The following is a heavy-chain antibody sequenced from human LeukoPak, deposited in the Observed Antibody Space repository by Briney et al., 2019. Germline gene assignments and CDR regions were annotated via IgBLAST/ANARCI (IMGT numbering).Heavy chain of an antibody. J-gene: IGHJ4*02. Sequence: GGSLRLSCEASGFTFSSYWMSWVRQAPGKGLEWVELIWYDGSNKYYTDSVKGRLTISRDNSKNTLYLQMNSLRAEDTAIYYCAREGPRGNSQFDYWGQGTLVTVSS. CDR3: AREGPRGNSQFDY. CDR1: GFTFSSYW. V-gene: IGHV3-33*08. D-gene: IGHD2/OR15-2a*01. CDR2: IWYDGSNK.